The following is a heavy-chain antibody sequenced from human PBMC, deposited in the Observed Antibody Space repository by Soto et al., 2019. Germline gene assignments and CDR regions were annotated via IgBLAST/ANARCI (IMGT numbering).Heavy chain of an antibody. CDR1: GDSINSHY. CDR2: IYYSGST. J-gene: IGHJ5*02. D-gene: IGHD3-10*01. V-gene: IGHV4-59*11. CDR3: ARESAGSGKNNWFDP. Sequence: QVQLQESGPGLVRPSETLSLTCGVSGDSINSHYWSWIRQPPGKGLEWIGFIYYSGSTKYNPSLESRVTISVDTSKNQSSLKLSSVTTADTAVYYCARESAGSGKNNWFDPWGQGTLVTVSS.